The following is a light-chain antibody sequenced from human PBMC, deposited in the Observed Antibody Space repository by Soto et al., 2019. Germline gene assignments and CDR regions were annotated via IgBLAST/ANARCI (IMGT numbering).Light chain of an antibody. CDR2: GNS. Sequence: QSVLTQPPSVSGAPGQRVTISCTGSSSNIGAGYDVHWYQQLPGTAPKLIIYGNSNRPSGVPDRCSGSKSGTSASLAITGLQAEDEEDYYCQSYDSSLSGYVVFGGGTKLTVL. J-gene: IGLJ2*01. CDR1: SSNIGAGYD. CDR3: QSYDSSLSGYVV. V-gene: IGLV1-40*01.